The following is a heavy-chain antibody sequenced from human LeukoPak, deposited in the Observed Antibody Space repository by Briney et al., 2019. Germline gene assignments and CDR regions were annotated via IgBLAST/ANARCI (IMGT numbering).Heavy chain of an antibody. J-gene: IGHJ4*02. CDR3: AKVGYCSGGSCPYYFDY. CDR1: GFTFSSYA. D-gene: IGHD2-15*01. Sequence: GGSLRLSCAASGFTFSSYAMSRVRQAPGKGPEWASAISGSGGSTYYADSVKGRFTISRDNSKNTLYLQMNSLRAEDTAVYYCAKVGYCSGGSCPYYFDYWGQGTLVTVSS. CDR2: ISGSGGST. V-gene: IGHV3-23*01.